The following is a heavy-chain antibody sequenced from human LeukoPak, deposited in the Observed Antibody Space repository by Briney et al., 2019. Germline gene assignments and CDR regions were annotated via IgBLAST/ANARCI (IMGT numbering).Heavy chain of an antibody. Sequence: GGSLKLSCAASGFTLSDFWLHWVRQTPGKGLVWVSRINGDASSTSYADSVKGRFTISRDNAKNTVFLQMNSLRAEDTAVYYCARPVYGSGNYYHYWGQGTLVTVSS. CDR1: GFTLSDFW. V-gene: IGHV3-74*01. CDR2: INGDASST. D-gene: IGHD3-10*01. J-gene: IGHJ4*02. CDR3: ARPVYGSGNYYHY.